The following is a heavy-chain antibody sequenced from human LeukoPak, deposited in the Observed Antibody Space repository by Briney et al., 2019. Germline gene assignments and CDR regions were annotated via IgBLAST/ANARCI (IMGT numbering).Heavy chain of an antibody. CDR2: INPSGGST. CDR3: AISQQLGYDFWSGYYGNWFDP. V-gene: IGHV1-46*01. D-gene: IGHD3-3*01. CDR1: GYTFTIYY. J-gene: IGHJ5*02. Sequence: VASVTVSCKASGYTFTIYYMHWVRQAPGQGLEWMGIINPSGGSTSYAQKFQGRVTMTRDTSTSTVYMELSSLRSEDTAVYYCAISQQLGYDFWSGYYGNWFDPWGQGTLVTVSS.